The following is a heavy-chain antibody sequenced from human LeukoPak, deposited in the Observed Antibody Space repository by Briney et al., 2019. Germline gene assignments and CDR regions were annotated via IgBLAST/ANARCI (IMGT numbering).Heavy chain of an antibody. V-gene: IGHV4-59*08. D-gene: IGHD4-17*01. CDR3: ARATHYGDYVGY. CDR1: GGSISYLY. Sequence: SETLSLTCTVSGGSISYLYWTWIRQSPGKGLEWIGYIDHSGNSNYNPSLKSRVTMSVDMSKNQFSLKLSSVTAADTAVYYCARATHYGDYVGYWGQGILVTVSS. CDR2: IDHSGNS. J-gene: IGHJ4*02.